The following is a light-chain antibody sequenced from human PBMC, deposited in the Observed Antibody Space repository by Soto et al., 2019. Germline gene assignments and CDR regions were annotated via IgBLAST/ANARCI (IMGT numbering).Light chain of an antibody. J-gene: IGKJ1*01. CDR2: GAS. Sequence: EMVMTQSPATLSVSPGERATLSCRASQSVRSNLAWYQQKPGQAPRLLIYGASTRATGIPARFSGSGSGTEFTLTISSLQSEDSAVYYCQQYNDWWTFGQGTKVEIK. V-gene: IGKV3-15*01. CDR1: QSVRSN. CDR3: QQYNDWWT.